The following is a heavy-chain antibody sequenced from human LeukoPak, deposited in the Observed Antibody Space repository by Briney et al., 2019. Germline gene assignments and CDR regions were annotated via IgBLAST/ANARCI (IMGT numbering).Heavy chain of an antibody. J-gene: IGHJ4*02. D-gene: IGHD4-11*01. V-gene: IGHV1-69*05. CDR2: IIPIFGTA. Sequence: SVKVFCKASGGTFSSYAISWVRQAPGQGLEWMGRIIPIFGTANYAQKFQGRVTITTDESTSTAYMELSSLRSEDTAVYYCASDHDYRAFDYWGQGTLVTVSS. CDR1: GGTFSSYA. CDR3: ASDHDYRAFDY.